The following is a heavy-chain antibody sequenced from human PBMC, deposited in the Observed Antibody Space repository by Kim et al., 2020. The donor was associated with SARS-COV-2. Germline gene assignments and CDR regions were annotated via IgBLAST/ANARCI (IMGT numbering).Heavy chain of an antibody. CDR1: GFTFSSYG. J-gene: IGHJ4*02. CDR3: AKGKAEHYFDY. Sequence: GGSLRLSCAASGFTFSSYGMHWVRQAPGKGLEWVAVISYDGSNKYYADSVKGRFTISRDNSKNTLYLQMNSLRAEDTAVYYCAKGKAEHYFDYWGQGTLVTVSS. CDR2: ISYDGSNK. V-gene: IGHV3-30*18. D-gene: IGHD2-15*01.